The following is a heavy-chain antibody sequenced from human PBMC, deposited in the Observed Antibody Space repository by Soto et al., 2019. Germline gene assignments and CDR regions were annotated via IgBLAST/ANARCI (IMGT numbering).Heavy chain of an antibody. Sequence: QVQLVESGGGLVKPGGSLRLSCAASGFTFGDYYMSWIRQAPGKGLEWVSYISSSGSSTYYVDSVRGRFTISRDNAKNSLYLQMASLGAEDTAVYYCARAAAAGPAAWYWGQGTLVTVSS. CDR3: ARAAAAGPAAWY. J-gene: IGHJ4*02. CDR1: GFTFGDYY. CDR2: ISSSGSST. V-gene: IGHV3-11*01. D-gene: IGHD6-13*01.